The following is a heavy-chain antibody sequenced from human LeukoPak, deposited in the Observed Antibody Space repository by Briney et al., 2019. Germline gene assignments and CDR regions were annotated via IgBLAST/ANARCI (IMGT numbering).Heavy chain of an antibody. V-gene: IGHV1-69*13. CDR2: IIPIFGTA. CDR3: ARLSGDGYNSYY. CDR1: GGTFSSYA. D-gene: IGHD5-24*01. Sequence: GASVKVSCKASGGTFSSYAISWVRQAPGQGHEWMGGIIPIFGTANYAQKFQGRVTITADESTSTAYMELSSLRSEDTAVYYCARLSGDGYNSYYWGQGTLVTVSS. J-gene: IGHJ4*02.